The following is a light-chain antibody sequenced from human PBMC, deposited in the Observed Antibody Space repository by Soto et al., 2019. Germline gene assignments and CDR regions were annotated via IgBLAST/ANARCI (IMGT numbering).Light chain of an antibody. V-gene: IGLV2-11*01. CDR3: CSYAGSYTYV. CDR1: SSDVGGYNY. Sequence: QSALTQPRSVSGSPGQSVTISCTGTSSDVGGYNYVSWYQQHPGKAPKLMIYDVSKRPSGVPDRFSGYKSGNTASLTISGLQADDEADYYCCSYAGSYTYVFGPGTKLTVL. CDR2: DVS. J-gene: IGLJ1*01.